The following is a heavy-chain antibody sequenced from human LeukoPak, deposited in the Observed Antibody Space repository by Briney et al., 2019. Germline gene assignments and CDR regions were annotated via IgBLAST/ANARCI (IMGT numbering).Heavy chain of an antibody. V-gene: IGHV1-8*01. D-gene: IGHD3-10*01. Sequence: ASVKVSCKASGYTFTTYDINWVRQATGQGLEWMGWMNPNSGNTGYAQKFQGRVTMTRNTSISTAYMELSSLRSEDTAVYYCARSRPYYGSGSYPNNWFDPWGQGTLVTVSS. CDR3: ARSRPYYGSGSYPNNWFDP. CDR2: MNPNSGNT. J-gene: IGHJ5*02. CDR1: GYTFTTYD.